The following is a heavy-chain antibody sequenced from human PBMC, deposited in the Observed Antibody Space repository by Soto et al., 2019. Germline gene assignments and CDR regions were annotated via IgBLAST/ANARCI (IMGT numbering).Heavy chain of an antibody. CDR3: ARFVRSCSGTTCYTRADV. Sequence: PSETLALTCTVSGRSVSSDTHYWSWIRQPPGKRLEWIGFIYSSGSTNYNPSPKSRVTMSVDTSKNQFSLKLRSVIVADTAVYHCARFVRSCSGTTCYTRADVGGQGTTVTVSS. D-gene: IGHD2-2*02. CDR2: IYSSGST. J-gene: IGHJ6*02. CDR1: GRSVSSDTHY. V-gene: IGHV4-61*01.